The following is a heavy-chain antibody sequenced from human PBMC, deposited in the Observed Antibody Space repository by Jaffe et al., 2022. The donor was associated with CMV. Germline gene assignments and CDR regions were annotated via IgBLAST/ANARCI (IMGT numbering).Heavy chain of an antibody. CDR3: ARYGGSSSWYPSYFDY. CDR1: GGSISSYY. Sequence: QVQLQESGPGLVKPSETLSLTCTVSGGSISSYYWSWIRQPPGKGLEWIGYIYYSGSTNYNPSLKSRVTISVDTSKNQFSLKLSSVTAADTAVYYCARYGGSSSWYPSYFDYWGQGTLVTVSS. CDR2: IYYSGST. V-gene: IGHV4-59*01. J-gene: IGHJ4*02. D-gene: IGHD6-13*01.